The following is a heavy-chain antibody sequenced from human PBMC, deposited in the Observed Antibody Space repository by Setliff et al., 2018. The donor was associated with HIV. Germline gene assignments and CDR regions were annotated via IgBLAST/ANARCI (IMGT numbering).Heavy chain of an antibody. CDR1: GDSIGDYY. Sequence: SETLSLTCTVSGDSIGDYYWNWIRQPAGKGLEWIGRVYASAYSNYNPSLKSRVTMSVDTSQNQFSLKLRSVNAADTAVYYCARDRSKYGTGSSAYNWFDPWGLGTLVTVSS. J-gene: IGHJ5*02. V-gene: IGHV4-4*07. CDR3: ARDRSKYGTGSSAYNWFDP. D-gene: IGHD3-16*01. CDR2: VYASAYS.